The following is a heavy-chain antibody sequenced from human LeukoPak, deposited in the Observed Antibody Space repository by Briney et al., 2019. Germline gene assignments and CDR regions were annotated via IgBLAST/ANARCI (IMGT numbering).Heavy chain of an antibody. CDR2: IYAPGSS. D-gene: IGHD2-15*01. Sequence: SETLSLTCTVSGDFISGYYWAWIRQPAGKGLEWIGHIYAPGSSNYSPSFKSRVTMSIDMSNNQFSLRLNSVTAADTAMYDCARDLEDFDSPANDYWGQGNHVIVSP. CDR1: GDFISGYY. CDR3: ARDLEDFDSPANDY. V-gene: IGHV4-4*07. J-gene: IGHJ4*02.